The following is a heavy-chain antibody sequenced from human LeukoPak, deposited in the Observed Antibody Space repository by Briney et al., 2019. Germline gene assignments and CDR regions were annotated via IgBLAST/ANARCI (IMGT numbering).Heavy chain of an antibody. J-gene: IGHJ6*02. CDR1: GGSISSYY. Sequence: SETLSLTCTVSGGSISSYYWSWIRQPPGKGLEWIGYIYYTGTTNYNPSLKNRVTMSADTSKNQFSLKLNSVTAADTAVYYCASILDGMDVWGQGTTVSVSS. CDR3: ASILDGMDV. V-gene: IGHV4-59*08. CDR2: IYYTGTT.